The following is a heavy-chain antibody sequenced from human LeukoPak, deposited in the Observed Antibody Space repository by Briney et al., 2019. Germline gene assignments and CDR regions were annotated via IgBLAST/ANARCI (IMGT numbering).Heavy chain of an antibody. J-gene: IGHJ5*02. CDR1: GYTLTELS. CDR2: FDPEDGET. D-gene: IGHD3-10*01. V-gene: IGHV1-24*01. Sequence: ASVKVSCKVSGYTLTELSMHWVRQAPGKGLEWMGGFDPEDGETIYAQKFQGRVTMTEDTSTDTAYMELSSVRSEDTAVYYCATDMVRGVIAPAGPHWFDPWGQGTLVTVSS. CDR3: ATDMVRGVIAPAGPHWFDP.